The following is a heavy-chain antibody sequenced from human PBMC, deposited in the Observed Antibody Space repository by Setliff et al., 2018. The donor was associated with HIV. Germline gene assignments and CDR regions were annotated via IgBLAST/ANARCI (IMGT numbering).Heavy chain of an antibody. J-gene: IGHJ3*01. Sequence: GGSLRLSCEASGFTFSDYTLNWVRQAPGKGLEWVSSISNTGRYKYYADSLKDRLTISRDNAKNSLYLQMNSLRAEDTAIYYCAKVGLYDSFGYANGLPDAFDVWGQGTMVTVSS. CDR2: ISNTGRYK. V-gene: IGHV3-21*01. D-gene: IGHD3-22*01. CDR3: AKVGLYDSFGYANGLPDAFDV. CDR1: GFTFSDYT.